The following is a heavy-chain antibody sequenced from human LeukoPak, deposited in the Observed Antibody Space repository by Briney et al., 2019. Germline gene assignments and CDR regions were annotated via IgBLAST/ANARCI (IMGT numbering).Heavy chain of an antibody. D-gene: IGHD3-3*01. CDR3: ARGRPYDFWSGYYIPIYYGMDV. V-gene: IGHV3-13*01. Sequence: GGSLRLSCAASGFTFSSYGMHWVRQATGKGLEWVSAIGTAGDTYYPGSVKGRFTISRENAKNSLYLQMNSLRAGDTAVYYCARGRPYDFWSGYYIPIYYGMDVWGQGTTVTVSS. CDR1: GFTFSSYG. CDR2: IGTAGDT. J-gene: IGHJ6*02.